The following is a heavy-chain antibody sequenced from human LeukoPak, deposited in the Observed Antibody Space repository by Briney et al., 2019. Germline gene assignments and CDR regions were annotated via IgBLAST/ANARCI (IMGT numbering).Heavy chain of an antibody. CDR1: GFTLSSYA. J-gene: IGHJ6*03. CDR2: ISSSSIYI. V-gene: IGHV3-21*01. D-gene: IGHD6-19*01. Sequence: GGSLRLSCAASGFTLSSYAMSWVRQAPGKGLEWVSSISSSSIYIYYADSVKGRFTISRDNARKSLYLEMNSLTAEDTAVYYCARTNGWPYYMDVWGKGTTVTVSS. CDR3: ARTNGWPYYMDV.